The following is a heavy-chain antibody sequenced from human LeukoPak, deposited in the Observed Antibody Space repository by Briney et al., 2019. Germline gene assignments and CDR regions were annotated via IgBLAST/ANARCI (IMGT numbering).Heavy chain of an antibody. V-gene: IGHV4-59*01. D-gene: IGHD3-3*01. CDR1: GGSISSYY. CDR3: ARTNYEFWSGSSV. Sequence: SETLSLTCTVSGGSISSYYWSWIRQPPGKGLEWIGYIYSSGSTNYNPSLKSRVTISVDTSKNQFSLKLTSVTAADTAVYYCARTNYEFWSGSSVWGQGTLVTVSS. CDR2: IYSSGST. J-gene: IGHJ4*02.